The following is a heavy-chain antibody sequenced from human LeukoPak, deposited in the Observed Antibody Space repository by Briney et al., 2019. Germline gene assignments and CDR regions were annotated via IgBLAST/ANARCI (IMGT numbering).Heavy chain of an antibody. CDR3: ARPLIAAAGKGWFDP. CDR1: GFTFSSYW. D-gene: IGHD6-13*01. V-gene: IGHV3-74*01. J-gene: IGHJ5*02. Sequence: PGGSLRLSCAASGFTFSSYWMHWVRQAPGKGLVWVSRINSDGSSTSYADSVKGRFTISRDNAKSTLYLQMNSLRAEDTAVYYCARPLIAAAGKGWFDPWGQGTLVTVSS. CDR2: INSDGSST.